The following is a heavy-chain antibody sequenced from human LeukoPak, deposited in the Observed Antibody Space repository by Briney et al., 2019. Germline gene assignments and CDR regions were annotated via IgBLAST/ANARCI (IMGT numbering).Heavy chain of an antibody. CDR1: GFTFSDYS. Sequence: GGSLRLSCAVSGFTFSDYSMNWVRQAPGKGLEWVSSISSRSVYIYYADSVRGRFTISRDNAKDSLYPQMDSLRAEDTAVYYCARDRSGSYPYYFDYWGQGGLVTVSS. CDR3: ARDRSGSYPYYFDY. J-gene: IGHJ4*02. D-gene: IGHD3-16*01. CDR2: ISSRSVYI. V-gene: IGHV3-21*01.